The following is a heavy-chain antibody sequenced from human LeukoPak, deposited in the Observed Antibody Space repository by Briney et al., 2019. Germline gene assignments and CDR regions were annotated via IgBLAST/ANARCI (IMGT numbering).Heavy chain of an antibody. CDR2: INPNSGGT. Sequence: ASVKVSCKASGYTFTGYYMHWVRQAPGQGLEWMAWINPNSGGTNYAQKFQGRVTMTRDTSISTAYMELSRLRSDDTAVYYCARSKPYGSGSYYLDAFDIWGQGTMVTVSS. J-gene: IGHJ3*02. CDR3: ARSKPYGSGSYYLDAFDI. CDR1: GYTFTGYY. V-gene: IGHV1-2*02. D-gene: IGHD3-10*01.